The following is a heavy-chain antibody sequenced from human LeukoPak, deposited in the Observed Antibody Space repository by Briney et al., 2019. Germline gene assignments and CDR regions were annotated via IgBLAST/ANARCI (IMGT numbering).Heavy chain of an antibody. CDR1: GGSISSYY. Sequence: SETLSLTCTVSGGSISSYYWSWIRQPPGKGLEWIGNIYYSGTTSYNPSLKSRVTISVDTSKNQFSLKLNSVTAADTAVYYCARLYDSSGRKVDYWGQGTLVAVSS. J-gene: IGHJ4*02. D-gene: IGHD3-22*01. CDR3: ARLYDSSGRKVDY. V-gene: IGHV4-59*04. CDR2: IYYSGTT.